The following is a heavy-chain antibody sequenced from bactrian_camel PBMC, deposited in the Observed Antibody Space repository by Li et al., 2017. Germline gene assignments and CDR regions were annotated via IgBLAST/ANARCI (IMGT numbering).Heavy chain of an antibody. CDR2: VSSGGGTT. CDR1: AYTYDQC. V-gene: IGHV3S54*01. J-gene: IGHJ4*01. D-gene: IGHD4*01. Sequence: HVQLVESGGGSVQAGGSLRLSCAASAYTYDQCMGWFRQAPGKERQGVAAVSSGGGTTYYADSVQGRFTASRDIAKNTLNLQMNSLKPEDTAVYYCATMTYGAGYLIWGTYNYWGQWTQVTVS. CDR3: ATMTYGAGYLIWGTYNY.